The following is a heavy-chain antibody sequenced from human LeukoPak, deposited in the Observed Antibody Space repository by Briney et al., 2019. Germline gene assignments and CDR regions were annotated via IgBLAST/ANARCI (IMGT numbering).Heavy chain of an antibody. CDR2: MNPNSGNT. CDR1: GYTFTSYD. CDR3: ARRGRTTGTTKWFDP. J-gene: IGHJ5*02. V-gene: IGHV1-8*01. Sequence: GASVKVSCKASGYTFTSYDINWVRQATGQGLEWMGWMNPNSGNTGYAQKFQGRVTMTRNTSISTAYMELSRLRSEDTAVYYCARRGRTTGTTKWFDPWGQGTLVTVSS. D-gene: IGHD1-1*01.